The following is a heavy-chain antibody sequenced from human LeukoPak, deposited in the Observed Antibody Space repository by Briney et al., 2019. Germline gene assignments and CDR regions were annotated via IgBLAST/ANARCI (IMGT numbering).Heavy chain of an antibody. CDR2: ISYDGSNK. V-gene: IGHV3-30*18. CDR3: ANGGAYYDFWSGYYKD. Sequence: GGSLRLSCAASGFTFSASRMEWVRQAPGKGLEWVAVISYDGSNKYYADSVKGRFTISRDNSKNTLYLQMNSLRAEDTAVYYCANGGAYYDFWSGYYKDWGQGTLVTVSS. D-gene: IGHD3-3*01. CDR1: GFTFSASR. J-gene: IGHJ4*02.